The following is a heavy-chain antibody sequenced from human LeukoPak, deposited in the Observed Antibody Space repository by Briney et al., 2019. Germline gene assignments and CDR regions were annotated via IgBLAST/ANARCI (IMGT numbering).Heavy chain of an antibody. J-gene: IGHJ4*02. Sequence: SETLSLTCTVSGGSISSSNNYWGWVRQPLGKGLECIGSIYYSGTTYYNPSLKSRVTISVDTSKNQFSLKLSSMTAADTAVYYCARAVSGYYFDYWGQGTLVAVSS. D-gene: IGHD6-19*01. CDR3: ARAVSGYYFDY. CDR2: IYYSGTT. V-gene: IGHV4-39*01. CDR1: GGSISSSNNY.